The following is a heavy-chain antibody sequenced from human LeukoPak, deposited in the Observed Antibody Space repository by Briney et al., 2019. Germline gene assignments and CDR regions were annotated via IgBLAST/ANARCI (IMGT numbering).Heavy chain of an antibody. CDR2: IYRSGST. J-gene: IGHJ4*02. V-gene: IGHV4-38-2*02. CDR1: GYSISSGFY. Sequence: PSETLSLTCSVSGYSISSGFYWGWIRQAPGKGLEWIGSIYRSGSTYYNPSLKSRVTIAVDMSRNQFFLKLNSVTAADTAMYYCARGQGMIFGVVVYWGQGTLVTVSS. CDR3: ARGQGMIFGVVVY. D-gene: IGHD3-3*01.